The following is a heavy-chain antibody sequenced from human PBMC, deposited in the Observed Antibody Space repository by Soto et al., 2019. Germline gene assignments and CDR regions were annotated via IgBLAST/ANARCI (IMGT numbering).Heavy chain of an antibody. J-gene: IGHJ6*02. CDR1: GFTVSSNY. V-gene: IGHV3-53*01. Sequence: VLLVESGGGLIQPGGSLRLSCAASGFTVSSNYMSWVRQAPGKGLDWVSILYSGGTTYYADSVKGRFTISRDDSANTVYLQMNGLRVDDTAVYYCARDQRAAHDYGDYYGMDVWVHGTTVTVSS. D-gene: IGHD4-17*01. CDR2: LYSGGTT. CDR3: ARDQRAAHDYGDYYGMDV.